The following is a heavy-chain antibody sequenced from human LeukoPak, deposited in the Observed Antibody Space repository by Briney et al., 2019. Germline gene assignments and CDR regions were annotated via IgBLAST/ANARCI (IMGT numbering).Heavy chain of an antibody. CDR3: ARILLTGTGRGYSDY. CDR1: SFTPSSHG. Sequence: GGSLRLSCAASSFTPSSHGMTWVRQDPGQGLEWISTIDNSATSTYYADSVKGRFTISRDNSMNTFFLQMNSLRAEDTALYYCARILLTGTGRGYSDYWGQGVLVTVSS. V-gene: IGHV3-23*05. D-gene: IGHD1-7*01. J-gene: IGHJ4*02. CDR2: IDNSATST.